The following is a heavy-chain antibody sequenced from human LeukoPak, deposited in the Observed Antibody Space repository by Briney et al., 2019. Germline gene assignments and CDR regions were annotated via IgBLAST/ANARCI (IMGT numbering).Heavy chain of an antibody. J-gene: IGHJ4*02. CDR1: GFIFSSYS. V-gene: IGHV3-48*01. CDR2: ISSSSGTI. Sequence: GGSLRLSCVGSGFIFSSYSMNWVRQAPGKGLEWISYISSSSGTIYYADSVKGRFTISRDNAKNSLYLQMNSLRAEDAAVYYCVRDVHVRLYDTGGYSYWGQGTLVTVSS. D-gene: IGHD3-22*01. CDR3: VRDVHVRLYDTGGYSY.